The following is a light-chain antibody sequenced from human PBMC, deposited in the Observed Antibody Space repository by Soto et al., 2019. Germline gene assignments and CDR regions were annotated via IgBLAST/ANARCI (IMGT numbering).Light chain of an antibody. J-gene: IGLJ2*01. CDR2: SYN. V-gene: IGLV1-44*01. Sequence: QSVLTQPPSASGTPGQRVTISCSGSSSNIGSNTVIWYQQLPGTAPKLLIYSYNQRPPGVPDRFSGSKSGTSASLAISGLQSEDEADYYCAAWDDSLNGVVFGGGTKLTVL. CDR3: AAWDDSLNGVV. CDR1: SSNIGSNT.